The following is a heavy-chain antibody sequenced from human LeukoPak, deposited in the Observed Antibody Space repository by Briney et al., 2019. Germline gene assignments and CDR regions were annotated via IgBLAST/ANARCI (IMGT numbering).Heavy chain of an antibody. CDR1: GYTFTVHY. J-gene: IGHJ4*02. CDR3: ARDHDYGPDY. Sequence: GASVKVSCKASGYTFTVHYMHWLRQAPGQGLEWMGWIKPDSGATNFAQNFQGRFTMTSDTSINTAYMELSSLTSDDTAMYYCARDHDYGPDYWGQGTLVTVSA. CDR2: IKPDSGAT. D-gene: IGHD4/OR15-4a*01. V-gene: IGHV1-2*02.